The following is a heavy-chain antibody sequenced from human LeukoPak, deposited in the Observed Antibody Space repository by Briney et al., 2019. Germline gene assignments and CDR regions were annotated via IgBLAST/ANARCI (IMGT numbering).Heavy chain of an antibody. CDR3: ARDTVTTRLDY. V-gene: IGHV3-66*01. Sequence: GGSLRLSCAASQFIVSNNYMTWVRQAPGRGLEWVSVIYTGGTTYYADSVRGRFTISRDNSENTLYLQMNSLRAEDTAVYYCARDTVTTRLDYWGQGTLVTVSS. CDR1: QFIVSNNY. J-gene: IGHJ4*02. CDR2: IYTGGTT. D-gene: IGHD4-17*01.